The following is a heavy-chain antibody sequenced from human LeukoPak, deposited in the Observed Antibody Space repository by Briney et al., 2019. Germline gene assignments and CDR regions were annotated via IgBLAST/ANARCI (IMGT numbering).Heavy chain of an antibody. CDR2: ISWNSGSI. V-gene: IGHV3-9*01. CDR3: AKARGMAAQFDP. D-gene: IGHD6-13*01. CDR1: GFTFDDYA. Sequence: PGGSLRLSCAASGFTFDDYAMHWVRQAPGKGLEWVSGISWNSGSIGYADSVKGRFTISRDNAENSLYLQMNSLRAEDTALYYCAKARGMAAQFDPWGQGTLVTVSS. J-gene: IGHJ5*02.